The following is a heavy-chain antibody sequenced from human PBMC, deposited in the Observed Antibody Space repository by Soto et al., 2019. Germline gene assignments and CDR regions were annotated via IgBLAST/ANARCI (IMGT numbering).Heavy chain of an antibody. V-gene: IGHV3-23*01. CDR1: GFTFSNYA. J-gene: IGHJ3*01. D-gene: IGHD6-19*01. CDR3: VREGSGWYSRGSFDF. CDR2: ISGSGGGA. Sequence: PGGSLRLSCAVSGFTFSNYAMNWVRQAPGKGLEWVSVISGSGGGAYYADSVQGRFTISRDNSKNTLYLQTNSLRAEDTAIYYCVREGSGWYSRGSFDFWGRGTMVTVS.